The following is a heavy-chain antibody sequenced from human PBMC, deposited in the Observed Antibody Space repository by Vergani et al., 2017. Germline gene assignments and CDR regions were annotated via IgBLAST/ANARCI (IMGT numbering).Heavy chain of an antibody. V-gene: IGHV1-69*12. Sequence: QVQLVQSGAEVKKPGSSVKVSCKASGGTFSSYAISWVRQAPGQGLEWMGGIIPIFGTANYAQKFQGRVTVTADESTSTAYMELSSLRSEDTAVYYWARDRAMIVVVTDYYYYGMDVWGQGTTVTVSS. CDR1: GGTFSSYA. J-gene: IGHJ6*02. CDR2: IIPIFGTA. D-gene: IGHD3-22*01. CDR3: ARDRAMIVVVTDYYYYGMDV.